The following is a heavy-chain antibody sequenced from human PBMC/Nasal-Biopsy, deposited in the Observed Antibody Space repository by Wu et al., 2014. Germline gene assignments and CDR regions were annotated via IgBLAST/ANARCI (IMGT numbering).Heavy chain of an antibody. CDR2: IDSDDNK. CDR1: GFSLTTYGMR. V-gene: IGHV2-70*03. CDR3: AKYDKDGDYILDYYYFDV. Sequence: LVKPTQTLTLTCAFSGFSLTTYGMRVSWIRQSPGKALEWLGYIDSDDNKFYSTSLGTRLTISVDTSKNQFSLKLSSVTAADTAVYYCAKYDKDGDYILDYYYFDVWGRGTLVTVSS. J-gene: IGHJ2*01. D-gene: IGHD4-17*01.